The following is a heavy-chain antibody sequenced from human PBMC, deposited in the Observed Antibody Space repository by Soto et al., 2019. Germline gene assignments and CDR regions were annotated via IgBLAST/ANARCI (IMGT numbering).Heavy chain of an antibody. Sequence: PSETLSLTCAVYGGSFSGYYWSWIRQPPGKGLEWIGEINHSGSTNYNPSLKSRVTISVDTSKNQFSLKLSSVTAADTAVYYCARPYCSSTSCYAHYFGYWGQGTLVTVSS. V-gene: IGHV4-34*01. D-gene: IGHD2-2*01. J-gene: IGHJ4*02. CDR3: ARPYCSSTSCYAHYFGY. CDR1: GGSFSGYY. CDR2: INHSGST.